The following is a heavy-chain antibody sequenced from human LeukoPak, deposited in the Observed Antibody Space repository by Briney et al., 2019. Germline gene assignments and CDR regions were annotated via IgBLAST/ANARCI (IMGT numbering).Heavy chain of an antibody. D-gene: IGHD2-2*03. CDR2: INQDGSEK. CDR3: ARDGRWTNGYMDL. CDR1: RFSFSSYW. V-gene: IGHV3-7*01. J-gene: IGHJ6*04. Sequence: GGSLRHSCAASRFSFSSYWMSWVREAPGKRLEWVANINQDGSEKFSADSVKGRFTISRDNANYSMFLQMDSLGVEDTAVFYWARDGRWTNGYMDLWGKGTTVTVSS.